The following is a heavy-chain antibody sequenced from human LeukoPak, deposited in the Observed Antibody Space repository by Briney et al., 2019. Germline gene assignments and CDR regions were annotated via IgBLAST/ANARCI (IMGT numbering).Heavy chain of an antibody. CDR3: AKDPWTVTTGFSSWFDP. J-gene: IGHJ5*02. D-gene: IGHD4-11*01. Sequence: PGGSLRLSCAASRFTFSSYAMTWVRQTPGEGLQWVSTISGSGATTYYADSVKGRFTISRDNSKNTLNLQMNTLRVEDTAIYYCAKDPWTVTTGFSSWFDPWGQGTLVTVSS. CDR1: RFTFSSYA. CDR2: ISGSGATT. V-gene: IGHV3-23*01.